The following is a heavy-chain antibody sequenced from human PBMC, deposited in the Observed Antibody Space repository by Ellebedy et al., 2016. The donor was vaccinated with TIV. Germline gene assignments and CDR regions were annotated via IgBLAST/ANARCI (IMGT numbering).Heavy chain of an antibody. CDR2: FYSRGNT. D-gene: IGHD6-19*01. CDR3: ARDHIGSGWYDY. Sequence: SETLSLTCTVSGGSISSSSNFWAWIRQPPGTGLEWIGSFYSRGNTYYNPSLRSRVTISVDTSTNQVSLRLTSVTASDTAVFYCARDHIGSGWYDYWGQGTLVTVSS. V-gene: IGHV4-39*07. CDR1: GGSISSSSNF. J-gene: IGHJ4*02.